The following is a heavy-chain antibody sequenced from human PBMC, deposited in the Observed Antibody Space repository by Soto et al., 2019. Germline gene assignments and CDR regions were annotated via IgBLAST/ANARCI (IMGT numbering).Heavy chain of an antibody. CDR1: GGSINDNSYY. CDR2: IFYTGTT. D-gene: IGHD2-2*01. J-gene: IGHJ5*02. Sequence: PSETLSLTCSVSGGSINDNSYYWGWIRQPPGKGLEWVGGIFYTGTTYYSPSLKDRVTISVDTSKNSFSLNLTSVTAADTAVYFCARLVVVAPVANAWGQGTLVTVSS. V-gene: IGHV4-39*02. CDR3: ARLVVVAPVANA.